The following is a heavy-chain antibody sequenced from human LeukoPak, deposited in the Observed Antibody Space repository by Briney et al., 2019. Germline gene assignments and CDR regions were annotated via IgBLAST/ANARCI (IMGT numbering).Heavy chain of an antibody. CDR3: ASRGGGIAAAGTYY. CDR1: GGSISSSSYY. J-gene: IGHJ4*02. CDR2: IFYSGST. D-gene: IGHD6-13*01. Sequence: ETLSLTCTVSGGSISSSSYYWGWIRQPPGKGLEWIGSIFYSGSTYYNPSLKSRVTISVDTSKNQFSLKLSSVTAADTAVYYCASRGGGIAAAGTYYWGQGTLVTVSS. V-gene: IGHV4-39*07.